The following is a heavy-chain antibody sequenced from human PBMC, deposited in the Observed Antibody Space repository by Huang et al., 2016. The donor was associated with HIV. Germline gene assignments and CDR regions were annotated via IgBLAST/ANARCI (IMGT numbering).Heavy chain of an antibody. CDR1: GGTFSRYG. CDR2: IIPIFGAA. D-gene: IGHD1-20*01. CDR3: ARTSNWKAEYFRF. V-gene: IGHV1-69*13. Sequence: QVQLVQSGTEVKTPGSSVKVSCKASGGTFSRYGISWVRQAPGQGLEWTGGIIPIFGAANDAQKFQGRVTITADESTNTAYMELSSLRFDDTAVYYCARTSNWKAEYFRFWGQGTLVTVAS. J-gene: IGHJ1*01.